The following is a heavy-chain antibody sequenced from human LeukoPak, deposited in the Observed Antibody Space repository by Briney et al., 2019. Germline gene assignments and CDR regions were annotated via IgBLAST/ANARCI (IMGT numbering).Heavy chain of an antibody. Sequence: ASVKVSCKASGYTFTDYYMHWVRQAPGQGLEWMGWINANRGGTNYAQRFQGRVTVTRDTSITTAYMELSRLKSDDTAVYYCARRYCSSTSCYYFDYWGQGTLVTVSS. V-gene: IGHV1-2*02. CDR3: ARRYCSSTSCYYFDY. CDR2: INANRGGT. CDR1: GYTFTDYY. D-gene: IGHD2-2*01. J-gene: IGHJ4*02.